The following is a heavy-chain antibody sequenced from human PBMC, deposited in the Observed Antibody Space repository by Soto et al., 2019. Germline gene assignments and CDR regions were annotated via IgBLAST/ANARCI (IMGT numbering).Heavy chain of an antibody. Sequence: QLQLQESGPGLVNPSGTLSLTCTVSGGSINSSNYCWGWIRQPPGKGLEWIGNIYSSGNTYYNPPLKSRVTISIDTSKNQLSLKLTSVTAADTALYYCARAYLIYGDYLVDAFDIWGQGTMVTVSS. J-gene: IGHJ3*02. D-gene: IGHD4-17*01. V-gene: IGHV4-39*01. CDR1: GGSINSSNYC. CDR3: ARAYLIYGDYLVDAFDI. CDR2: IYSSGNT.